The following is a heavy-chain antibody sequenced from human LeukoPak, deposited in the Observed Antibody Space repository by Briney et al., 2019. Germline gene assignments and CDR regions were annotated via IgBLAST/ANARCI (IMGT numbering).Heavy chain of an antibody. CDR2: IFTSESP. V-gene: IGHV4-4*07. CDR3: ARTPYDFWSASYSYYFDY. Sequence: SETLSLTCTVSGGSISSYYWSWIRQPAGKGLEWIGRIFTSESPTYNPSLKSRVTMSLDTSKNQFSLKLSSVTAEDTAVFYCARTPYDFWSASYSYYFDYWGQGTLVTVSS. J-gene: IGHJ4*02. CDR1: GGSISSYY. D-gene: IGHD3-3*01.